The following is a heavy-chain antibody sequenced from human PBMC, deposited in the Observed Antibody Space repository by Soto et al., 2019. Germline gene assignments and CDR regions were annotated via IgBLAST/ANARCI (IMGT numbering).Heavy chain of an antibody. J-gene: IGHJ4*02. CDR1: GGTFSSYA. V-gene: IGHV1-69*01. D-gene: IGHD3-22*01. CDR2: IIPIFGTA. Sequence: QVQLVQSGAEVKKPGSSVKVSCTASGGTFSSYAISWVRQAPGQGLEWMGGIIPIFGTANYAQKFQGRVTITADESTSTAYMELSSLRSEDTAVYYCARGPYYYDSSGYRYFDYWGQGTLVTVSS. CDR3: ARGPYYYDSSGYRYFDY.